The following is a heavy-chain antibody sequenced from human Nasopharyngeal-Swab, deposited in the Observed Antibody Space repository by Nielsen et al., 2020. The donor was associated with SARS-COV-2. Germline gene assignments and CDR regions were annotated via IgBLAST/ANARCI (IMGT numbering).Heavy chain of an antibody. J-gene: IGHJ4*02. CDR3: AGAPKQVWSRDYFDT. CDR1: GFAFSTYS. V-gene: IGHV3-21*01. CDR2: ISSNSRYT. D-gene: IGHD5-18*01. Sequence: GRSLRLSWAASGFAFSTYSMNWVRQAPGKGPEWVSSISSNSRYTYYADSVKGRFTISRDNAKNSLYLQMNSLRAEDTAVYYCAGAPKQVWSRDYFDTWGQGMLVTVSS.